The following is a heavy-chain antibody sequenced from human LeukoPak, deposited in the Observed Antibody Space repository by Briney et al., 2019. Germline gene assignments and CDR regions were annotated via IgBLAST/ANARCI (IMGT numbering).Heavy chain of an antibody. CDR1: GGSISSGGYY. D-gene: IGHD3-9*01. Sequence: SETLSLTCTVSGGSISSGGYYWSWIRQHPGKGLEWIGYIYYSGSTYYNPSLKSRVTISVDTSKNQFSLKLSSVTAADTAVYYCARADDYDILTGSIYFDYWGQGTLVTVSS. CDR2: IYYSGST. CDR3: ARADDYDILTGSIYFDY. V-gene: IGHV4-31*03. J-gene: IGHJ4*02.